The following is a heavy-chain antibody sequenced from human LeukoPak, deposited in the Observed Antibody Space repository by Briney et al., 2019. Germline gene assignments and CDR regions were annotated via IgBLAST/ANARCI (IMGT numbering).Heavy chain of an antibody. CDR2: INPNSGGT. Sequence: ASVKVSCKASGYTFSDYYLHWVRQAPGQGLEWMGWINPNSGGTNYAQKFQGRVTMTRDTSISTAYMELSRLRSDDTAVYYCARGLLEPPHGDYWGQGTLVTVSS. CDR1: GYTFSDYY. D-gene: IGHD1-1*01. J-gene: IGHJ4*02. CDR3: ARGLLEPPHGDY. V-gene: IGHV1-2*02.